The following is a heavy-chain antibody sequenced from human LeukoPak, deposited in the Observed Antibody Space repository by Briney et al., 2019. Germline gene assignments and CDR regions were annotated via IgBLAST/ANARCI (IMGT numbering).Heavy chain of an antibody. Sequence: PGGSLRLSCAASGFTFSAYGMQWVRQARGKGLEWVAFVRYDGSNKYYAECMKGRFTISTDNSKNTLYLQMNSLTAEDTAIYYCAKRMGPMVTTGDRPLDYWGQGTLVTVSS. CDR2: VRYDGSNK. V-gene: IGHV3-30*02. J-gene: IGHJ4*02. CDR1: GFTFSAYG. CDR3: AKRMGPMVTTGDRPLDY. D-gene: IGHD4-17*01.